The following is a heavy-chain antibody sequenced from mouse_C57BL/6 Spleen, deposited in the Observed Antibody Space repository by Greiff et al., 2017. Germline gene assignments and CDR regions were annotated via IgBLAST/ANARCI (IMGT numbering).Heavy chain of an antibody. D-gene: IGHD1-1*01. J-gene: IGHJ2*01. CDR3: AREGNYYGRNFDY. Sequence: QVQLQQSGAELVKPGASVKISCKASGYAFSSYWMNWVKQRPGKGLEWIGQIYPGDGDTNYNGKFKGKATLTADKSSSTAYMQLSSLTSEDSAVYFCAREGNYYGRNFDYWGQGTTLTVSS. CDR1: GYAFSSYW. CDR2: IYPGDGDT. V-gene: IGHV1-80*01.